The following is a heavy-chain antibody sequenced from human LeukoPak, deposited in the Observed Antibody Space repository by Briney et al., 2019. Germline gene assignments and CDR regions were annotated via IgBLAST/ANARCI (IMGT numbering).Heavy chain of an antibody. V-gene: IGHV1-2*02. D-gene: IGHD6-19*01. J-gene: IGHJ4*02. CDR2: ISPNTGAT. CDR3: ARDRVGSGWPRPFYFEF. Sequence: ASVRVSCKPSGYTFTGYYIHWVRQAPGQRLEWLGWISPNTGATMFAHTFQDRVSMTRDTSIDTAYLELTSLTADDTALYYCARDRVGSGWPRPFYFEFWGQGTLVTVSS. CDR1: GYTFTGYY.